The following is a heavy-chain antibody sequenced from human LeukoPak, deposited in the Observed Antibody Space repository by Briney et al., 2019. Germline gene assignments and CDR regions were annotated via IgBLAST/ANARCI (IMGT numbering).Heavy chain of an antibody. J-gene: IGHJ4*02. CDR1: GASITDGY. Sequence: SETLSLTCTLSGASITDGYWNWIRQSPGKGLQWIGRMYGSGSFFYSPSLMSRLTMSIDTSRNEFSLKLRSVTAADTAVYYCARGGNATFYSGDYWGQGILVTVSS. D-gene: IGHD2-2*01. CDR2: MYGSGSF. V-gene: IGHV4-4*09. CDR3: ARGGNATFYSGDY.